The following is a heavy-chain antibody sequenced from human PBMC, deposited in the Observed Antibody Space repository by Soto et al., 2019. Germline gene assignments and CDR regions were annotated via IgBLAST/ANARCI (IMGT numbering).Heavy chain of an antibody. V-gene: IGHV3-64*01. Sequence: GGSLRLSCAASGFTFSSYAMHWVRQAPGKGLEYVSAISSNGGSTYYANSVKGRFTISRDNSENTLYLQMGSLRAEDMAVYYCARARGTMVRGVHDAFDIWGQGTMVTVSS. CDR3: ARARGTMVRGVHDAFDI. J-gene: IGHJ3*02. CDR1: GFTFSSYA. D-gene: IGHD3-10*01. CDR2: ISSNGGST.